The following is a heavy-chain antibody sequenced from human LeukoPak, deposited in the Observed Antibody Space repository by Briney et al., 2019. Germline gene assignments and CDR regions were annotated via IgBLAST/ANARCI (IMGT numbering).Heavy chain of an antibody. Sequence: GGSLRLSCAASVFTFSSYAMSWVRQAPEKGLEWVSTISGSGGSTYYADSVKGRFTISRDNSKNTLYLQMNSLRAEDTAVYYCAKDRRIQLWLGFDYWDQGTLVTVSS. J-gene: IGHJ4*02. V-gene: IGHV3-23*01. CDR2: ISGSGGST. CDR1: VFTFSSYA. D-gene: IGHD5-18*01. CDR3: AKDRRIQLWLGFDY.